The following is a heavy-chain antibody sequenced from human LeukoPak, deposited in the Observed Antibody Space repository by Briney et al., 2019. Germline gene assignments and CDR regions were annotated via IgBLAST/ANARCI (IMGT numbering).Heavy chain of an antibody. J-gene: IGHJ4*02. D-gene: IGHD5-24*01. V-gene: IGHV4-61*02. CDR1: GGSISSGSYY. CDR2: IYTSGST. CDR3: ARMTHGSGFDY. Sequence: TSETLSLTCTVSGGSISSGSYYWSWIRQPAGKGLEWIGRIYTSGSTNYNPSLKSRVTITIATSKNKFSLKLTSVTAADTAVYYCARMTHGSGFDYWGQGSLVTVSS.